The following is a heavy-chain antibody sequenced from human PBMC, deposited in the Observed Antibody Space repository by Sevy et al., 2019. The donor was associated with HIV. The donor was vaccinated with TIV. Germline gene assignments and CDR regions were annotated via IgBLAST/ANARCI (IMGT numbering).Heavy chain of an antibody. CDR2: ISWNSGSI. J-gene: IGHJ4*02. CDR3: AKDQGHDFGSGYYTLDY. CDR1: GFTFDDYA. D-gene: IGHD3-3*01. V-gene: IGHV3-9*01. Sequence: GGSLRLSCAASGFTFDDYAMHWVRQAPGKGLEWVSGISWNSGSIGYADSVKGRFTISRDNAKNSLYLQMNSLIAEDTALYYCAKDQGHDFGSGYYTLDYWGQGTLVTVSS.